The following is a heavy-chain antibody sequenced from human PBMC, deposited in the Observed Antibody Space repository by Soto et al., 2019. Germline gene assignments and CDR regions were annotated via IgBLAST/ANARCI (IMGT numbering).Heavy chain of an antibody. D-gene: IGHD1-26*01. CDR2: INHSGST. J-gene: IGHJ4*02. Sequence: LEPQSLTCTVDDAYFRCYYLSWIRQPPGKGLEWIGEINHSGSTNYNPSLKSRVTISVDTSKNQFSLKLSSVTAADTAVYYCARGRLGGAADWGQGTLVTAPQ. V-gene: IGHV4-34*01. CDR1: DAYFRCYY. CDR3: ARGRLGGAAD.